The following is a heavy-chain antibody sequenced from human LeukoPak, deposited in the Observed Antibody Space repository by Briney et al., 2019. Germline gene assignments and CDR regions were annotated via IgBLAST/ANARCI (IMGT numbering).Heavy chain of an antibody. Sequence: SVKVSCKASGGTFSSYAISWVRQAPGQGLEWMGGIIPIFGTANYAQKFQGRVTITTDESTSTAYMELSSLRSEDTAVYYCARVNEYGDYYFDYWGQGTLVTVSS. CDR3: ARVNEYGDYYFDY. V-gene: IGHV1-69*05. CDR2: IIPIFGTA. J-gene: IGHJ4*02. D-gene: IGHD4-17*01. CDR1: GGTFSSYA.